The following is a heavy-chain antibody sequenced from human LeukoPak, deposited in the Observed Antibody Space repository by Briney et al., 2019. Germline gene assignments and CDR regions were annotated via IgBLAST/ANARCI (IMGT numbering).Heavy chain of an antibody. J-gene: IGHJ5*02. CDR3: ARIVVVPAASWFDP. CDR1: GFIFSDYS. D-gene: IGHD2-2*01. CDR2: IKQDGSEK. Sequence: GGSLRLSCAASGFIFSDYSMNWVRQAPGKGLEWVANIKQDGSEKYYVDSVKGRFTISRDNAKNSLYLQMNSLRAEDTAVYYCARIVVVPAASWFDPWGQGTLVTVSS. V-gene: IGHV3-7*01.